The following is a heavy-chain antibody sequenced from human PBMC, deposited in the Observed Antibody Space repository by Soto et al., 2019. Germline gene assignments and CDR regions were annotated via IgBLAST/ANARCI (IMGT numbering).Heavy chain of an antibody. CDR1: GFTFSTYE. D-gene: IGHD6-13*01. CDR3: ARDLGGYSSSWYYFDY. V-gene: IGHV3-48*03. J-gene: IGHJ4*02. CDR2: ISSSGSTI. Sequence: GGSLRLSCAASGFTFSTYEMNWVRQAPGKGLEWVSYISSSGSTIYYADSVKGRFTISRDNAKKSLYLQMNSLRDEDTAVYYCARDLGGYSSSWYYFDYWGQGSPATVSS.